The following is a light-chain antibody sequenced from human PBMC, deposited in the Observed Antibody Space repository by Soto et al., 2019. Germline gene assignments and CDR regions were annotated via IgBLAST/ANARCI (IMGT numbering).Light chain of an antibody. J-gene: IGKJ4*01. CDR1: QSISTD. CDR3: QQGYSTPLT. V-gene: IGKV1-39*01. Sequence: DIQMTQSPSSLYASVGDRVTITCRASQSISTDLNWYQQRPGRAPKLLIFAASSLQSGVPARFSGSGSGTDFTLTVSSLQPEDFATYFYQQGYSTPLTCGGGTKVDIK. CDR2: AAS.